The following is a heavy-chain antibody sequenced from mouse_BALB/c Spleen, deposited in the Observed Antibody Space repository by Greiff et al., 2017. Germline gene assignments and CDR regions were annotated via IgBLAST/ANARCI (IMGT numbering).Heavy chain of an antibody. CDR2: ILPGSGST. J-gene: IGHJ2*01. CDR3: ARWAGKGGVYYFDY. Sequence: QVQLQQSGAELMKPGASVKISCKATGYTFSSYWIEWVKQRPGHGLEWIGEILPGSGSTNYNEKFKGKATFTADTSSNTAYMQLSSLTSEDSAVYYCARWAGKGGVYYFDYWGQGTTLTVSS. V-gene: IGHV1-9*01. CDR1: GYTFSSYW. D-gene: IGHD1-1*01.